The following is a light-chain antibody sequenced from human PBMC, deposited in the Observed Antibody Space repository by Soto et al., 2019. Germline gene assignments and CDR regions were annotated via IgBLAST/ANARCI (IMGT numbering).Light chain of an antibody. CDR2: DAS. CDR3: QQYNNWPRT. J-gene: IGKJ1*01. CDR1: QSVSSN. Sequence: DRVMTQSAATLSESPGERVTLSCRASQSVSSNLAWYQQKPGQTPRLLIYDASTGATGIPARFSGSGSGTEFTLTISSLQSEDFAVYYCQQYNNWPRTFGQGTKV. V-gene: IGKV3-15*01.